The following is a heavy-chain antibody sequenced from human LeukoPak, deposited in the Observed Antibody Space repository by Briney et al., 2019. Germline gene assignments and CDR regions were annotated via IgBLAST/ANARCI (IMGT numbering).Heavy chain of an antibody. J-gene: IGHJ4*02. CDR1: GFTFSSYA. D-gene: IGHD2-2*01. V-gene: IGHV3-64D*06. CDR3: VKGGTIVLVPAAVDY. CDR2: ISGNGGST. Sequence: PGGSLRLSCSASGFTFSSYAMHWVRQAPGKGLEYVSAISGNGGSTYHADSVKCRFTISRDNSKNTLYLQMSSLRAEDTAVYYCVKGGTIVLVPAAVDYWGQGTLVTVSS.